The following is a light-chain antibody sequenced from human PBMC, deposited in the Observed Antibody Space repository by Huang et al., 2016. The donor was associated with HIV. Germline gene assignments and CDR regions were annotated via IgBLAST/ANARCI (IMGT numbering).Light chain of an antibody. CDR1: QDVSNN. Sequence: EIVMTQSPATLSVSPGERATLSCRASQDVSNNIGRYQQKPGQTPRILIHGASTRATGIPAKFSGRGSGTDFTLTITSLQPEDSAIYYCQHYNNWPPWTFGPGTQVEI. V-gene: IGKV3D-15*01. CDR2: GAS. CDR3: QHYNNWPPWT. J-gene: IGKJ1*01.